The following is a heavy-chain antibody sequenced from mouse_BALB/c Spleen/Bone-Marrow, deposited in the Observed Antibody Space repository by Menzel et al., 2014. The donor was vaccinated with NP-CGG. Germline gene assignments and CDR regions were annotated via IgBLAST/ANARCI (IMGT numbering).Heavy chain of an antibody. CDR2: ISNGGGST. CDR1: GFTFSSYT. J-gene: IGHJ2*01. CDR3: ARQIYFPYFDY. V-gene: IGHV5-12-2*01. D-gene: IGHD2-1*01. Sequence: DVKLQESGGGLVQPGGSLKLSCAASGFTFSSYTMSWVRQTPEKRLEWVAYISNGGGSTYYPDTVKGRFTISRDNAKNTLYLQMSSLKSEDTAMYYCARQIYFPYFDYWGQGTTPTVSS.